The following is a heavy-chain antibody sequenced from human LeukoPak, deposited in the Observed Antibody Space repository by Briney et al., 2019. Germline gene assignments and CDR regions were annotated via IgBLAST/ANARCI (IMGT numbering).Heavy chain of an antibody. V-gene: IGHV4-34*01. J-gene: IGHJ4*02. Sequence: PSETLSLTCAVYGGSFSGYYWSWIRQPPGKGLEWIGEINHSGSTNYNPSLKSRVTISVDTSKNQFSLKLSSVTAADTAVYYCARGQVGLLHSSGKNHYFDYWGQGTLVTVSS. CDR1: GGSFSGYY. CDR2: INHSGST. CDR3: ARGQVGLLHSSGKNHYFDY. D-gene: IGHD3-22*01.